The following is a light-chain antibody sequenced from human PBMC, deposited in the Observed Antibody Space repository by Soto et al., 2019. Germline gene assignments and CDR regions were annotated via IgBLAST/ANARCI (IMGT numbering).Light chain of an antibody. CDR1: SSDIGDYNY. J-gene: IGLJ2*01. Sequence: QSALTQPASVSGSLGQSIAFSCTGTSSDIGDYNYVSWYQQLPGKAPKLMIYDVSNRPSGVSDRFSGSVSGNTASLTISGLQDDDEAYYYCSSYAGSTTVLFGGGTKLTVL. CDR3: SSYAGSTTVL. V-gene: IGLV2-14*01. CDR2: DVS.